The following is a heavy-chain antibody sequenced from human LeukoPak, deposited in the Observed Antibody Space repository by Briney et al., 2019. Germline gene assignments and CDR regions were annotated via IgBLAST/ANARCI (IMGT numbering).Heavy chain of an antibody. J-gene: IGHJ4*02. D-gene: IGHD2-8*01. CDR1: GYTFTSYY. CDR2: INPSGGST. Sequence: ASMKVSCKASGYTFTSYYMHWVRQAPGQGLEWMGIINPSGGSTSYAQKFQGRVTMTRDTSTGTVYMELSSLRSEDTAVYYCARGANYCTNGVCSLFYWGQGTLVTVSS. CDR3: ARGANYCTNGVCSLFY. V-gene: IGHV1-46*01.